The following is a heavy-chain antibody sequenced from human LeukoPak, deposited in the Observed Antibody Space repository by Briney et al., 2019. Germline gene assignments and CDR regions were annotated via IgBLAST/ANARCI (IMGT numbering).Heavy chain of an antibody. D-gene: IGHD3-22*01. CDR2: ISGSGGST. CDR3: AKDPSYYYDSSGYYRN. CDR1: RFTFSSYA. J-gene: IGHJ4*02. V-gene: IGHV3-23*01. Sequence: GGSLRLSCAASRFTFSSYAMSWVRQAPGKGLEWVSAISGSGGSTYYADSVKGRFTISRDNSKNTLYLQMNSLRAEDTAVYYCAKDPSYYYDSSGYYRNWGQGTLVTVSS.